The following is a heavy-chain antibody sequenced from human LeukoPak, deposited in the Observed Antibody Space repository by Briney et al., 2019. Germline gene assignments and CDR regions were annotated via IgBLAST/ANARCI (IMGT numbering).Heavy chain of an antibody. CDR3: ARDPGRIPYCSGGSCYSDI. J-gene: IGHJ3*02. V-gene: IGHV1-18*01. CDR2: ISAYNGNT. D-gene: IGHD2-15*01. CDR1: GYTFTSYG. Sequence: GASVKVSCKASGYTFTSYGISWVRQAPGQGLEWMGWISAYNGNTNYAQKLQGRVTMTTDTSTSTAYMELRSLRSDDTAVYYCARDPGRIPYCSGGSCYSDIWGQGTMVTVSS.